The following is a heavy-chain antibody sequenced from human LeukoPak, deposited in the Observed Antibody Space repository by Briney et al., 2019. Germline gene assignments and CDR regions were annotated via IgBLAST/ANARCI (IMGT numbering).Heavy chain of an antibody. CDR1: GYTFTSYD. D-gene: IGHD3-22*01. Sequence: ASVKVSCKASGYTFTSYDINWVRQAPGQGLEWMGWISAYNGNTNYAQKLQGRVTMTTDTSTSTAYMELRSLRSDDTAVYYCARDDSSGPRSYYYYYYGMDVWGQGTTVTVSS. V-gene: IGHV1-18*01. CDR3: ARDDSSGPRSYYYYYYGMDV. CDR2: ISAYNGNT. J-gene: IGHJ6*02.